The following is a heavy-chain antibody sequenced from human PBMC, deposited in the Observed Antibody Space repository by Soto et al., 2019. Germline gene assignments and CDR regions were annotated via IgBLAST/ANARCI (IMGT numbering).Heavy chain of an antibody. CDR3: AKELVGARLGYYFDL. CDR2: IWYDGSNK. Sequence: QVQLVESGGGVVQPGRSLRLSCAASGFTFSSYGMHWVRQAPGKGLEWVAVIWYDGSNKYYADSVKGRFTISRDTSRSTVYLQVSSLRAEDTAVYYCAKELVGARLGYYFDLWGRGTLVTVSS. CDR1: GFTFSSYG. D-gene: IGHD1-26*01. V-gene: IGHV3-33*06. J-gene: IGHJ2*01.